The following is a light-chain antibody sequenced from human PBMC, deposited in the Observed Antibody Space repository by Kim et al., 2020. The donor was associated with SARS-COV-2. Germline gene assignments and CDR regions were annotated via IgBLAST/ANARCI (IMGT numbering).Light chain of an antibody. CDR2: GVS. CDR1: QSVSSDY. J-gene: IGKJ1*01. Sequence: DIVLTQSPGTLSLSPGEGATLSCRASQSVSSDYLAWYQQRPGQAPRLLIYGVSSRATGIPDRFIGSGSGTDFTLTISRLEPEDFAVYFCQQYGTPPWTFGQGTKVDIK. CDR3: QQYGTPPWT. V-gene: IGKV3-20*01.